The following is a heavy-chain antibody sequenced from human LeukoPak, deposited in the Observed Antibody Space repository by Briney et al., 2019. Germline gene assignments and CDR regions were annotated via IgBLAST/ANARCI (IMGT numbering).Heavy chain of an antibody. CDR2: IIPIFGTA. CDR3: ARVPGWLQFPPWFDP. D-gene: IGHD5-24*01. CDR1: GGTFISYA. V-gene: IGHV1-69*13. J-gene: IGHJ5*02. Sequence: SVKVSCKASGGTFISYAISWVRQAPGQGLEWMGGIIPIFGTANYAQKFQGRVTITADESTSTAYMELSSLRSEDTAVYYCARVPGWLQFPPWFDPWGQGTLVTVSS.